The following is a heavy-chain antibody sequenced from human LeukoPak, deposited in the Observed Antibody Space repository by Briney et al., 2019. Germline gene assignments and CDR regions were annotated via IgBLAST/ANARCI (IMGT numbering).Heavy chain of an antibody. CDR2: ISYDGSNK. CDR3: AKDRISSWDPQSFDY. V-gene: IGHV3-30*18. Sequence: GGSLRLSCAASGFTFSSYGMHWVRQAPGKGLEWVAVISYDGSNKYYADSVKGRFTISRDNSKNTLYLQMNSLRAEDTAVYCCAKDRISSWDPQSFDYWGQGTLVTVSS. D-gene: IGHD6-13*01. J-gene: IGHJ4*02. CDR1: GFTFSSYG.